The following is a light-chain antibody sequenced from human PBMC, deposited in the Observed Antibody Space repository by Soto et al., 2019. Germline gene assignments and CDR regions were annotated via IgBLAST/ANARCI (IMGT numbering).Light chain of an antibody. Sequence: QSVLTQPPSVSAAPGQKVTISCSGSSSNIGNNYVSWYQQLPGTAPKLLIYENNKRPSGIPDRFSGSKSDTSATLGVTGLQTGDEADYYCGTWDSSLSGVVFGGGNKITVL. CDR1: SSNIGNNY. V-gene: IGLV1-51*02. CDR2: ENN. J-gene: IGLJ2*01. CDR3: GTWDSSLSGVV.